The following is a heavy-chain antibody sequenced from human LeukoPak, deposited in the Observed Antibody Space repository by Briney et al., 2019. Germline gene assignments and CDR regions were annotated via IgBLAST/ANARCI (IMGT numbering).Heavy chain of an antibody. Sequence: MASETLSLTCTVSGGSISSYYWSWIRQPPGKGLEWIGYIYYSGSTYYNPSLKSRVTISVDTSKNQFSLKLSSVTAADTAVYYCARELGSPAWFDPWGQGTLVTVSS. CDR3: ARELGSPAWFDP. V-gene: IGHV4-59*12. CDR1: GGSISSYY. D-gene: IGHD2-15*01. CDR2: IYYSGST. J-gene: IGHJ5*02.